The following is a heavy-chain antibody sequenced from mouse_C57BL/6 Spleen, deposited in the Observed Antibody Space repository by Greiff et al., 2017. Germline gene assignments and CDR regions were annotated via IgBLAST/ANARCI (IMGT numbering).Heavy chain of an antibody. V-gene: IGHV1-53*01. Sequence: QVQLQQPGTELVKPGASVKLSCKASGYTFTSYWMHWVKQRPGQGLEWIGNINPSNGGTNYNEKFKSKATLTVDKSSSTAYMQLSGLTSEDSAVYYGARVLVCYWDGSSCFDYWGQGTTLTVSS. CDR2: INPSNGGT. CDR1: GYTFTSYW. CDR3: ARVLVCYWDGSSCFDY. D-gene: IGHD1-1*01. J-gene: IGHJ2*01.